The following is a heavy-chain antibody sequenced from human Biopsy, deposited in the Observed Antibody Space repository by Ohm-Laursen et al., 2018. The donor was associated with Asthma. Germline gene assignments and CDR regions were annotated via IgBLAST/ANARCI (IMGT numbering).Heavy chain of an antibody. Sequence: SQTLSLTCAVSGGSISSGGFSWTWIRQPPGKGLEWLGYMFHSGTTHEKPSLTSRVTISLDMSKNQLSMKLTTVTAADTAAYYCARITSANYYYGMDVWGQGTTVTVSS. CDR2: MFHSGTT. V-gene: IGHV4-30-2*01. D-gene: IGHD1-20*01. CDR3: ARITSANYYYGMDV. CDR1: GGSISSGGFS. J-gene: IGHJ6*02.